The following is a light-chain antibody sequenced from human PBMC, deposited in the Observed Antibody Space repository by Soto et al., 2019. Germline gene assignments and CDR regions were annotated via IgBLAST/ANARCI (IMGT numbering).Light chain of an antibody. CDR3: QQYNNWPPLT. CDR2: GAS. J-gene: IGKJ4*01. V-gene: IGKV3-15*01. CDR1: KSVSNN. Sequence: EIVMTQSPATLSVSPGDRAILSCRASKSVSNNLAWYQQKPGQAPRLLIYGASTRATGIPARFSGSGSGTEFTLSISSLQSEDFAIYYCQQYNNWPPLTFGGGTKVEIK.